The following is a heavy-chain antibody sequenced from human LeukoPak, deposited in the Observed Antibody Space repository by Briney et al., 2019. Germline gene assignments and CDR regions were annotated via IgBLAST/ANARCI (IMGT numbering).Heavy chain of an antibody. V-gene: IGHV4-38-2*02. D-gene: IGHD3-10*01. CDR2: IYHSGST. CDR3: ARQVTMVRGVF. Sequence: SETLSLTCTVSGYSISSGYYWGWIRQPPGKGLEWIGSIYHSGSTYYNPSLKSRVTISVDTSKNQFSLKLSSVTAADTAVYYCARQVTMVRGVFWGQGTLVTVSS. J-gene: IGHJ4*02. CDR1: GYSISSGYY.